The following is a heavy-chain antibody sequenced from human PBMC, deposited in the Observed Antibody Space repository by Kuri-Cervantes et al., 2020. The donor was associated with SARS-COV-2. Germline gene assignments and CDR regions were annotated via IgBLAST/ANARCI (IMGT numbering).Heavy chain of an antibody. V-gene: IGHV3-33*08. CDR2: IWYGVSNK. D-gene: IGHD6-6*01. CDR1: RSTFSSYG. J-gene: IGHJ4*02. CDR3: ARDFSSSGGFDY. Sequence: GGSLRLSCAASRSTFSSYGMQLVRQAPGKGLEWVAVIWYGVSNKYSADSVTGRFTISRDNAKNSLYLQMNSLRAEDTAVYYCARDFSSSGGFDYWGQGTLVTVSS.